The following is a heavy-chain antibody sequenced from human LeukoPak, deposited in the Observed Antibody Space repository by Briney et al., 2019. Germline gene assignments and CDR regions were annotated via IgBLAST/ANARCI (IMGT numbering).Heavy chain of an antibody. CDR1: GFTLSTHW. D-gene: IGHD2-21*01. V-gene: IGHV3-7*01. J-gene: IGHJ4*02. CDR2: IKEDGTEI. Sequence: GGSLRLSCAASGFTLSTHWKNWVRQAPGKGLEWVANIKEDGTEIYYVDSVEGRFTVSRDNADNSLHLQMNSLRLEDTALYYCARSGPPWGLDLWGQGTPVTVSS. CDR3: ARSGPPWGLDL.